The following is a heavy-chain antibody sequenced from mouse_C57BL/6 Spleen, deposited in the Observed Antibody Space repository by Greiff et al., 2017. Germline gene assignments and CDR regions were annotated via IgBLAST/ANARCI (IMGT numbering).Heavy chain of an antibody. Sequence: VQLQQSGPELVKPGASVKISCKASGYTFTDYYMNWVKQSHGKSLEWIGDINPNNGGTSYNQKFKGKATLTVDKSSSTAYMELRSLTSEDSAVYYCARRRITGSSYGDWYFDVWGTGTTVTVSS. V-gene: IGHV1-26*01. CDR2: INPNNGGT. CDR1: GYTFTDYY. CDR3: ARRRITGSSYGDWYFDV. D-gene: IGHD1-1*01. J-gene: IGHJ1*03.